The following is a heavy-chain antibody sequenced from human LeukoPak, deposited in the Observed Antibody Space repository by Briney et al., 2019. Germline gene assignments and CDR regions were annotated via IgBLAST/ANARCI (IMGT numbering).Heavy chain of an antibody. D-gene: IGHD2-21*02. V-gene: IGHV3-30*04. CDR2: ISYDGRSK. J-gene: IGHJ4*02. CDR1: GFTFMSYV. Sequence: GGSLRLSCAASGFTFMSYVMRWVRQAPGKGLEWVAVISYDGRSKYYADSAKGRFSISRDNSNNTLYLQMNSLRAEDMAVYYCAREGPTYCGGDCYSNYWGQGTLVTVSS. CDR3: AREGPTYCGGDCYSNY.